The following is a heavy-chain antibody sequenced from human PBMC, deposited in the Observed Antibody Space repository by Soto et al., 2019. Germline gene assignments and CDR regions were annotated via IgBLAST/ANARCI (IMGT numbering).Heavy chain of an antibody. CDR3: ARERGQIDY. CDR1: VFTFSSYG. V-gene: IGHV3-33*01. CDR2: IWHDGSNQ. J-gene: IGHJ4*02. Sequence: QVQLVESGGCVVQPGRSLRLSCAASVFTFSSYGMQWVRQAPGKGLEWVAVIWHDGSNQYYADSVKGRFTISRDNSNNSLYLQLKSLRAEDTAVYYCARERGQIDYWGQGTLVTVSS.